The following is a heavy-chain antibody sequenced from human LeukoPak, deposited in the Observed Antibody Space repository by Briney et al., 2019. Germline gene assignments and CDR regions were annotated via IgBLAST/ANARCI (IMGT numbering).Heavy chain of an antibody. CDR2: INHSGST. J-gene: IGHJ4*02. CDR1: GGSFSGYY. Sequence: SETLSLTCAVYGGSFSGYYWSWIRQPLGKGLEWIGEINHSGSTNYNPSLKSRVTISVDTSKNQFSLKLSSVTAADTAVYYCARGLRWLQFKPIFDYWGQGTLVTVSS. D-gene: IGHD5-12*01. CDR3: ARGLRWLQFKPIFDY. V-gene: IGHV4-34*01.